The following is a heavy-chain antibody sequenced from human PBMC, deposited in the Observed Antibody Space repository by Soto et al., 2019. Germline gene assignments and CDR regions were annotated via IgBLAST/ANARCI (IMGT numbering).Heavy chain of an antibody. D-gene: IGHD7-27*01. V-gene: IGHV1-3*01. CDR1: GYTFTTYA. Sequence: QVQLVQSGAEVKKPGASVKVSCRASGYTFTTYAVHWVRQAPGQRLEWMGWVNAGSGSTRYSQKFQGRVTITRDTSASTAFMELGSLTSEDTAIYYCARGTGGYVYWGQGTLVTVSS. J-gene: IGHJ4*02. CDR3: ARGTGGYVY. CDR2: VNAGSGST.